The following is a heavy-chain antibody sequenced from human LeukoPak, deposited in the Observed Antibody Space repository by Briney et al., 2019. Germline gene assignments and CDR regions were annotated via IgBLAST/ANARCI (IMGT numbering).Heavy chain of an antibody. CDR3: ARKDGDY. CDR2: IYSSGST. V-gene: IGHV4-4*07. Sequence: SETLSLTCTVSGAPISAFHWTWFRQPAGKGLEWIGLIYSSGSTLFNPSLKSRVAMSVDLTKNQLSLKLTSVTAADTAMYYCARKDGDYRGRGTLVTVSS. CDR1: GAPISAFH. J-gene: IGHJ4*02.